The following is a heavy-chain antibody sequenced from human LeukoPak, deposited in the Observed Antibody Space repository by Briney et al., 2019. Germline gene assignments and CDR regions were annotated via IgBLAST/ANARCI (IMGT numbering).Heavy chain of an antibody. V-gene: IGHV3-30*02. CDR1: GFTFSRYG. CDR3: AREKYSSGWSIDP. D-gene: IGHD6-19*01. J-gene: IGHJ5*02. Sequence: GGSLRLSCAASGFTFSRYGMHWVRQAPGKGLEWVAFIRYDGSNKYYADSVKGRFTISRDNSKNTLYLQMNGLRPEDTAVYYCAREKYSSGWSIDPWGQGTLVTVSS. CDR2: IRYDGSNK.